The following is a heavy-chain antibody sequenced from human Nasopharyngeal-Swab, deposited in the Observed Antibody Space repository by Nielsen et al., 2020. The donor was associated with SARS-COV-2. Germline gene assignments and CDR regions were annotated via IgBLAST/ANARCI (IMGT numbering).Heavy chain of an antibody. CDR1: GFTFSSYG. V-gene: IGHV3-74*01. CDR3: ARDLRDVSDYGDYVPFDY. CDR2: INSDGSST. Sequence: GGSLRLSCAASGFTFSSYGMHWVRQAPGKGLVWVSRINSDGSSTSYADSVKGRFTISRDNAKNTLYLQMNSLRAEDTAVYYCARDLRDVSDYGDYVPFDYWGQGTLVTVSS. D-gene: IGHD4-17*01. J-gene: IGHJ4*02.